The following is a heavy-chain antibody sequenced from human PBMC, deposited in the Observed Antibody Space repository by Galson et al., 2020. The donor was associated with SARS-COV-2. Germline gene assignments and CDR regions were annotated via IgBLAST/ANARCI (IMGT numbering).Heavy chain of an antibody. CDR2: IYPADSDT. CDR1: GYSFTAYW. J-gene: IGHJ3*02. D-gene: IGHD6-19*01. V-gene: IGHV5-51*01. Sequence: KIGESLKISCKGSGYSFTAYWIGWVRQMPGKGLEWMGIIYPADSDTRYSPSFQGQVTISADKSINTAYLQWSSLKASDTAMYYCARPVASAWYSGAFDMWGQGTMVTVSS. CDR3: ARPVASAWYSGAFDM.